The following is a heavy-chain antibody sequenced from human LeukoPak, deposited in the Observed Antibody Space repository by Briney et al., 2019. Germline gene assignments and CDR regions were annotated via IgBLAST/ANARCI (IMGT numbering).Heavy chain of an antibody. CDR1: GFTFSSYS. J-gene: IGHJ4*02. D-gene: IGHD6-19*01. V-gene: IGHV3-21*01. CDR2: ISSSSSYI. Sequence: GGSLRLSCAGSGFTFSSYSMNWVRQAPGKGLEWVSSISSSSSYIYYADSVKGRFTISRDNAKNSLYLQMNSLRAEDTAVYYCARGEQWLGYYFDYWGQGTLVTVSS. CDR3: ARGEQWLGYYFDY.